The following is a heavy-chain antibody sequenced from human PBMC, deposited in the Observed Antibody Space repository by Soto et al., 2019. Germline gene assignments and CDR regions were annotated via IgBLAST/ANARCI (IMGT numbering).Heavy chain of an antibody. D-gene: IGHD3-3*01. CDR3: ARTIRPGGYYYAMGV. Sequence: QVQLVQSGAEVKKPGSSVRVSCKASGGTFSSYAISWVRQAPGQGLEWMGGIIPIFGTANDAQKFQGRVTITADESTSTAYMELSSLRSEDTAMYYCARTIRPGGYYYAMGVWGQGTTVTVSS. CDR2: IIPIFGTA. V-gene: IGHV1-69*12. CDR1: GGTFSSYA. J-gene: IGHJ6*02.